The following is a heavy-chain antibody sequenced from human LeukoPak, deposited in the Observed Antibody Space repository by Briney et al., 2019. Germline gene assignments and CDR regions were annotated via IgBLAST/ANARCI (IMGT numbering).Heavy chain of an antibody. CDR3: ARVAAMAEGYYYYYMDV. J-gene: IGHJ6*03. D-gene: IGHD5-18*01. Sequence: SETLSLTCTVSGYSISSGYYWGWIRQPPGKGLEWIGSIYHSGSTYYNPSLKSRVTISVDTSKNQFSLKLGSVTAADTAVYYCARVAAMAEGYYYYYMDVWGKGTTVTVSS. CDR1: GYSISSGYY. CDR2: IYHSGST. V-gene: IGHV4-38-2*02.